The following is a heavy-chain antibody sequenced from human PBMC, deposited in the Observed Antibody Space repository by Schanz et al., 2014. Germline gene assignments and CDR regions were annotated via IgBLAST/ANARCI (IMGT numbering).Heavy chain of an antibody. J-gene: IGHJ3*01. Sequence: EVQLVESGGGLVKPGGSLRLSCAASTSIFNHAWMSWVRQAPGKGLEWVSRINGDGSRTAYADSVKGRFTISRDNAENTMFLQINDLRAEDTAVYYCAADDGRLAFDFWGQGTMVTVSS. CDR2: INGDGSRT. CDR3: AADDGRLAFDF. V-gene: IGHV3-74*02. CDR1: TSIFNHAW. D-gene: IGHD3-16*01.